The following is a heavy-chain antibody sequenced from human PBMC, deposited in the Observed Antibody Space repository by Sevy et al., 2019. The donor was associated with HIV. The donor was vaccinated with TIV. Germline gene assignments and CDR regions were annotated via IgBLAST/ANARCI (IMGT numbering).Heavy chain of an antibody. J-gene: IGHJ5*02. CDR1: GGSISSGDYY. Sequence: SETLSLTCTVSGGSISSGDYYWSWIRQPPGKGLEWIGYIYYSGSTYYNPSLKSRVTISVDTSKNQFSLKLSSVTAADTAVYYCVGSGSEINWFDPWGQGTLVTVSS. V-gene: IGHV4-30-4*01. CDR3: VGSGSEINWFDP. CDR2: IYYSGST. D-gene: IGHD3-10*01.